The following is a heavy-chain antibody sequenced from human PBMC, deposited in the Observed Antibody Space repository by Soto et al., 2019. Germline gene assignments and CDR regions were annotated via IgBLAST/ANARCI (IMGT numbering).Heavy chain of an antibody. V-gene: IGHV1-69*02. CDR3: ASRRNTVTSPFDY. CDR2: IIPILGIV. J-gene: IGHJ4*02. D-gene: IGHD4-17*01. CDR1: GGTFSSYT. Sequence: QVQLVQSGAEVKKPGSSVKVSCRASGGTFSSYTISWVRQAPGQGLEWMGRIIPILGIVNYAQKFQGRVTITADKSTSTAYMELSSLRSEDTAVYYCASRRNTVTSPFDYWGQGTLVTVSS.